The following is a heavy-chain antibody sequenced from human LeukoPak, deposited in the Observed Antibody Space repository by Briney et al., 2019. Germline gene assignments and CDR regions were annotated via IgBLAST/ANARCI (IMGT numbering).Heavy chain of an antibody. CDR2: ISSSSSYI. J-gene: IGHJ3*02. V-gene: IGHV3-21*01. D-gene: IGHD2-15*01. CDR3: AREKVVVVVGNDAFDI. Sequence: GGSPRLSCAASGFTFSSYSMNWVRQAPGKGLEWVSSISSSSSYIYYADSVKGRFTISRDNAKNSLYLQMNSLRAEDTAVYYCAREKVVVVVGNDAFDIWGQGTMVTVSS. CDR1: GFTFSSYS.